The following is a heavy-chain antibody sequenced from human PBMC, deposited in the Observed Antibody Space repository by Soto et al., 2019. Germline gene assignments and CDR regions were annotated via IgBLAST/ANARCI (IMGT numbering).Heavy chain of an antibody. Sequence: SETLSLTCTVSGGSISSGGYYWSWIRQHPGKGLEWIGYIYYSGSTYYNPSLKSRVTISVDTSKNQFSLKLSSVTAADTAVYYCARDGETAMARNNWFDPWGQGALVTVSS. V-gene: IGHV4-31*03. CDR2: IYYSGST. CDR1: GGSISSGGYY. D-gene: IGHD5-18*01. J-gene: IGHJ5*02. CDR3: ARDGETAMARNNWFDP.